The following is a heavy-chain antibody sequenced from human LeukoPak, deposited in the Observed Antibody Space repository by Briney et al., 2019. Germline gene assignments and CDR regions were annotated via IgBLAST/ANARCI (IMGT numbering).Heavy chain of an antibody. D-gene: IGHD4-17*01. Sequence: GGSLRLSCAASGFTFSSYWMSWVRQAPGKGLEWVANIKQDGSEKYYVDSVKGRFTISRDNAKNSLYLQMNSLRAEDTAVYYCARDDYGDYDPAQDYWGQGTLVTVSS. CDR1: GFTFSSYW. V-gene: IGHV3-7*01. CDR2: IKQDGSEK. J-gene: IGHJ4*02. CDR3: ARDDYGDYDPAQDY.